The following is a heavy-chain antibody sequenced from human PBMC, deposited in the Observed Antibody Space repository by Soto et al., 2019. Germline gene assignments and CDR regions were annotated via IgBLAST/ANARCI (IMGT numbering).Heavy chain of an antibody. CDR1: GGSISSSSYY. V-gene: IGHV4-39*01. CDR3: ARHRSRIVGAIAFDI. D-gene: IGHD1-26*01. Sequence: LQLQESGTGLVKPSDTLSLTCIVSGGSISSSSYYWGWIRQPPGKALEWIGCINYSGSPYYNPSLKRRVNRSVDTSKNQFSLKLSSVTAADTAVYYCARHRSRIVGAIAFDIWGQGTMVTVSS. CDR2: INYSGSP. J-gene: IGHJ3*02.